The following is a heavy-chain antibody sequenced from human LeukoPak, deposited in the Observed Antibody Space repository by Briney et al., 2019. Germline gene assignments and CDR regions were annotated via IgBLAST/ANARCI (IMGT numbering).Heavy chain of an antibody. Sequence: GGSLRLSCAASGFIVSNNYMNWVRQAPGKGLEWVSIIYSGGGTYYADSVKGRFTISRDNSKNTLYLQVNSLRAEDTAVYYCARDGRIAVAGPESHEVLRGMDVWGQGTTVTVSS. D-gene: IGHD6-19*01. CDR2: IYSGGGT. J-gene: IGHJ6*02. V-gene: IGHV3-53*05. CDR3: ARDGRIAVAGPESHEVLRGMDV. CDR1: GFIVSNNY.